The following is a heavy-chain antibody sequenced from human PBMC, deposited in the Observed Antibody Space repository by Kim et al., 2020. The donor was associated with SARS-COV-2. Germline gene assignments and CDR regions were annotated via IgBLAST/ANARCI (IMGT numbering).Heavy chain of an antibody. Sequence: GGSLRLSCTASGFTFSTFEMNWVRQAPGKGLEWVSYISTGGSTIYYADSVKGRFTISRDNAENSLYLQMNSLRAEDTAVYYCAGKGGFDYWGQGTLVTVS. CDR2: ISTGGSTI. V-gene: IGHV3-48*03. J-gene: IGHJ4*02. D-gene: IGHD2-15*01. CDR1: GFTFSTFE. CDR3: AGKGGFDY.